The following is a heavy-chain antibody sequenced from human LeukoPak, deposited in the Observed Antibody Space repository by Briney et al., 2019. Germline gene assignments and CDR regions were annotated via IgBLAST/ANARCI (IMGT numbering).Heavy chain of an antibody. Sequence: GASVKVSCKAYGYTFSSSDIKWVRQATGQGLEWMGWMNPNSGNTYYAQRFQGRVTMTRDTSISTAYMEVSSLRSEDTAVYYCARGNIAVPGTPYYCEYWGQGTLVTVSS. CDR3: ARGNIAVPGTPYYCEY. D-gene: IGHD6-19*01. CDR2: MNPNSGNT. V-gene: IGHV1-8*01. CDR1: GYTFSSSD. J-gene: IGHJ4*02.